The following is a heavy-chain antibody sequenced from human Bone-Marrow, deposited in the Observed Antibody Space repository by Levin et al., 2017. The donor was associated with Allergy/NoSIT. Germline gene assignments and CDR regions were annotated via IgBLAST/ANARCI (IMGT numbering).Heavy chain of an antibody. CDR3: AKEGVATTRGAYFDY. CDR2: ISGSGGST. CDR1: GFTFSSYA. V-gene: IGHV3-23*01. Sequence: PGGCLRLSCAASGFTFSSYAMSWVRQAPGKGLEWVSAISGSGGSTYYADSVKGRFSISRDNSENTLYLQMNSLRAEDTAVYYCAKEGVATTRGAYFDYWGQGTLVTVSS. D-gene: IGHD2-21*02. J-gene: IGHJ4*02.